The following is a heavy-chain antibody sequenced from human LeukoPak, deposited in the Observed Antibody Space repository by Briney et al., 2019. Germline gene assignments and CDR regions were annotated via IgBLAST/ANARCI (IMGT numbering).Heavy chain of an antibody. D-gene: IGHD2-15*01. V-gene: IGHV3-23*01. CDR2: ISGSGGST. J-gene: IGHJ4*02. CDR3: ARDTVAVDY. CDR1: GFTFSSYA. Sequence: GGSLRLSCAASGFTFSSYAMSWVRQAPGKGLEWVSAISGSGGSTYYADSVKGRFTISRDNAKNSLYLQMNSLRAEDTAVYYCARDTVAVDYWGQGTLVTVSS.